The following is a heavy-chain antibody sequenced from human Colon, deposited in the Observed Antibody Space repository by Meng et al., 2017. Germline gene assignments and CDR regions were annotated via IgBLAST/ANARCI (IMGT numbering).Heavy chain of an antibody. D-gene: IGHD2-2*01. Sequence: QVHLQESGPGLVKPSGTLSLTCAFSGGSINSSNWWLWVRQPPGKGLEGLGEIYHGGNTNYNPSLKSRVTLSLDKSKNQFSLRLTSVTAADTAMYYCSRGVVAGAMVWFDPWGPGTLVTVSS. J-gene: IGHJ5*02. CDR3: SRGVVAGAMVWFDP. CDR1: GGSINSSNW. CDR2: IYHGGNT. V-gene: IGHV4-4*02.